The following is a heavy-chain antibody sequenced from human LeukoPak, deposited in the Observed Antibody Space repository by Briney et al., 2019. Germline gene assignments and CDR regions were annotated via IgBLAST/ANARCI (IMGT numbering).Heavy chain of an antibody. CDR3: ARDYESSGSNGAFDI. CDR2: IYSGGST. J-gene: IGHJ3*02. CDR1: GFTVSTNY. V-gene: IGHV3-53*01. Sequence: PGGSLRPSCAASGFTVSTNYMSWVRQAPGKGLEWVSVIYSGGSTHYAESVKGRFTISRDNSKNTVYLQMNSVRAEDTAVYYCARDYESSGSNGAFDIWGQGTMVTVSS. D-gene: IGHD6-19*01.